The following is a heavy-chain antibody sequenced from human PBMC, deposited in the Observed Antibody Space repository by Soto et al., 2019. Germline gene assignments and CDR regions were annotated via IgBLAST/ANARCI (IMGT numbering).Heavy chain of an antibody. CDR2: INHSGST. V-gene: IGHV4-34*01. CDR3: ALTTEGYYFDY. Sequence: SETLSLTCAVYGGSFSGYYWSWIRQPPGKGLEWIGEINHSGSTNYNPSLKSRVTISVDTSKNQFSLKLSSVTAADTAVYYCALTTEGYYFDYWGQGXLVTVSS. CDR1: GGSFSGYY. J-gene: IGHJ4*02. D-gene: IGHD3-22*01.